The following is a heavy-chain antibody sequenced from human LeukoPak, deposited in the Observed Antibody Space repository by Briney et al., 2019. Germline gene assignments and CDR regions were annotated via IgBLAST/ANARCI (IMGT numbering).Heavy chain of an antibody. J-gene: IGHJ6*03. CDR1: GYIFTSYY. CDR3: ARDGATFGLNYYYYYMDV. D-gene: IGHD4/OR15-4a*01. V-gene: IGHV1-46*01. CDR2: INPSGGSI. Sequence: GASVKVSCKASGYIFTSYYMYWVRQAPGQGLEWMGIINPSGGSIRYAQKFQGRVTMTRDTSTSTAYMELSSLRSEDTAVYYCARDGATFGLNYYYYYMDVWGKGTTVTVSS.